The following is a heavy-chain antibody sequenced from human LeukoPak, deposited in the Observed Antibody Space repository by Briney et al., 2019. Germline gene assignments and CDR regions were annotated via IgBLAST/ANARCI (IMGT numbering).Heavy chain of an antibody. V-gene: IGHV3-66*01. D-gene: IGHD4-17*01. J-gene: IGHJ4*02. CDR2: IYSGGST. CDR3: ARGNEYGDYYFDY. Sequence: GGSLRLSCAASGFIVSSNYMNWVRQAPGKGPEWVSVIYSGGSTYYADSVKGRFTISRDNSKNTLYLQMNSLRAEDTAVYYCARGNEYGDYYFDYWGQGTLVTVSS. CDR1: GFIVSSNY.